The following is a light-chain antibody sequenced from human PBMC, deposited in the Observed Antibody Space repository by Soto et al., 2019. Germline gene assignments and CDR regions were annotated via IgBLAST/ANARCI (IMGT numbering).Light chain of an antibody. CDR1: DSNIGVNY. CDR3: SSYAGSNNFYV. Sequence: QSVLTQPPSVSAAPGQKVSISCSGSDSNIGVNYVSWYQQHPGKAPKLMIYEVSKRPSGVPDRFSGSKSGNTASLTVSGLQAEDEADYYCSSYAGSNNFYVFGTGTKLTVL. J-gene: IGLJ1*01. CDR2: EVS. V-gene: IGLV2-8*01.